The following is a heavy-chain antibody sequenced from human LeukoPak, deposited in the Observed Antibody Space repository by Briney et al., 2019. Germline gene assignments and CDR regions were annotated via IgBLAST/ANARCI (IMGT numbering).Heavy chain of an antibody. CDR1: GGSISSGSYY. D-gene: IGHD4-17*01. Sequence: SQTLSLICSVSGGSISSGSYYWSWVRQPAGTGLEWIGRIYTSGSTNYNPSLKSRVTISVDTSKNQFSLRLSSVTAADTAVYYCARDLGYGEFDYWGQGTLVTVSS. V-gene: IGHV4-61*02. CDR2: IYTSGST. CDR3: ARDLGYGEFDY. J-gene: IGHJ4*02.